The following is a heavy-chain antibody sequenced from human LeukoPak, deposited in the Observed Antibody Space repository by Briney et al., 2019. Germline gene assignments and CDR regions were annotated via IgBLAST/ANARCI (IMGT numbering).Heavy chain of an antibody. CDR2: INPNSGGT. D-gene: IGHD2-8*01. CDR3: ARDYVDDIPMIKDY. Sequence: GASVKVSCKASGYTLTDYYMHWVRQAPGQGLEWMGRINPNSGGTNYAQKFQGRVTMTRDTSISTVYMELSRLRSDDTAVYYCARDYVDDIPMIKDYWGQGTLVTVSS. CDR1: GYTLTDYY. V-gene: IGHV1-2*06. J-gene: IGHJ4*02.